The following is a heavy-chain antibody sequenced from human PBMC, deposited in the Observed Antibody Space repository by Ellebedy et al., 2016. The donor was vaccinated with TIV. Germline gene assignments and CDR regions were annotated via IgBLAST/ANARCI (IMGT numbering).Heavy chain of an antibody. D-gene: IGHD1/OR15-1a*01. Sequence: SGPTLVXPPQTLTLTCTVSGFSLNSRGMCVSWIRQPPGKALEWLALIDWDDEKYYTSSLRTRLTISRDTSRKQVVLTMTNLDPLDTATYYCARISRLTVNSDYFDYWGQGTPVTVSS. V-gene: IGHV2-70*01. CDR3: ARISRLTVNSDYFDY. CDR2: IDWDDEK. J-gene: IGHJ4*02. CDR1: GFSLNSRGMC.